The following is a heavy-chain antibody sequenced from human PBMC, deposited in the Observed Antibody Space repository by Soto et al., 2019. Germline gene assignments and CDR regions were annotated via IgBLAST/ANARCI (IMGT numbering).Heavy chain of an antibody. Sequence: EVQLVESGGGLVQPGGSLRLSCAASGFTFSSYSMNWVRQAPGKGLEWVSYISSSSSTIYYADSVKGRFTISRDNAKNSRYLQMNSLRAEDTAVYYCARGGGYSNYFIYFDYWGQGTLVTVSS. CDR1: GFTFSSYS. D-gene: IGHD4-4*01. V-gene: IGHV3-48*01. CDR2: ISSSSSTI. J-gene: IGHJ4*02. CDR3: ARGGGYSNYFIYFDY.